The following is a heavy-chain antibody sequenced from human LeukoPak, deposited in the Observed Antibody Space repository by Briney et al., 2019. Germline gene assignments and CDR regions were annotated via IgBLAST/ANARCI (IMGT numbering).Heavy chain of an antibody. CDR3: ARGLDYYDSSGTYYFDY. J-gene: IGHJ4*02. V-gene: IGHV4-34*01. D-gene: IGHD3-22*01. CDR1: GASISTDNY. CDR2: INHSGST. Sequence: PSETLSLTCTVSGASISTDNYWGWIRQAPGKGLEWIGEINHSGSTNYNPSLKSRVTISVDTSKNQFSLKLSSVTAADTAVYYCARGLDYYDSSGTYYFDYWGQGTLVTVSS.